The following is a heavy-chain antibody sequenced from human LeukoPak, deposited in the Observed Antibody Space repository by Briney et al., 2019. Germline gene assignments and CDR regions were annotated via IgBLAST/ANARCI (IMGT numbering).Heavy chain of an antibody. J-gene: IGHJ3*01. Sequence: GRSLRLSCAASRLTFTYACMSWVRQAPGKWLKCVGRVKSKTDGGTTDYAAPVKRRFTISRDDSENTMYLQRNSMKTDDTVVYYCTTDIYYDNNGYFHDAFEFWGQGTMVTVSS. CDR2: VKSKTDGGTT. CDR3: TTDIYYDNNGYFHDAFEF. CDR1: RLTFTYAC. V-gene: IGHV3-15*01. D-gene: IGHD3-22*01.